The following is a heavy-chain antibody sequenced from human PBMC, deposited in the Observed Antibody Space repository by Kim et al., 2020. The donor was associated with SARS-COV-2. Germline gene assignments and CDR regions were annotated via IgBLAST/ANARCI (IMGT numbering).Heavy chain of an antibody. J-gene: IGHJ6*02. V-gene: IGHV1-24*01. CDR1: GYTLTELS. D-gene: IGHD2-2*01. CDR3: ATGTPLKDIVVVPAAMLYYYGMDV. CDR2: FDPEDGET. Sequence: ASVKVSCKDSGYTLTELSMHWVRQAPGKGPEWMGGFDPEDGETIYAQKFQGRVTMTEDTSTDTAYMELSSLGSEDTAVYYCATGTPLKDIVVVPAAMLYYYGMDVWGQGTTVTVSS.